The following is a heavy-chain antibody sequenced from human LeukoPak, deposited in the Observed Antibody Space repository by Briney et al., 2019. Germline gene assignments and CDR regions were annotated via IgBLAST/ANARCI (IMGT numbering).Heavy chain of an antibody. CDR3: ARRPVRFTMDRLVP. CDR1: GGSISSYY. V-gene: IGHV4-59*12. D-gene: IGHD3-10*01. J-gene: IGHJ5*02. CDR2: IHYSGST. Sequence: SETLSLTCTVSGGSISSYYWSWIRQPPGKGLEWIGYIHYSGSTNYNPSLKSRVTISVDTSKNQFSLKLSSVTAADTAVYYCARRPVRFTMDRLVPWGQGTLVTVSS.